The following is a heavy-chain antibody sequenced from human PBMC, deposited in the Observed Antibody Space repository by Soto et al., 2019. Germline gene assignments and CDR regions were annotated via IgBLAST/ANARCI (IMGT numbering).Heavy chain of an antibody. CDR3: ARSLVVVDPAPYWDFDL. Sequence: EVQLLESGGGLVQSGGSLRLSCAASGFTFSSYAMNWVRLAPGKGLEWVSGIGGSGVRTYYADPVKGRFTISRDNSKNTLYLQMNSLRAEDMAVYYCARSLVVVDPAPYWDFDLWGRGTLVSVSS. D-gene: IGHD2-15*01. J-gene: IGHJ2*01. V-gene: IGHV3-23*01. CDR2: IGGSGVRT. CDR1: GFTFSSYA.